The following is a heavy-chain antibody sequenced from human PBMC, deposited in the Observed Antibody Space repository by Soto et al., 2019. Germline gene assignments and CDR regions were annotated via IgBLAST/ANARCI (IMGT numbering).Heavy chain of an antibody. V-gene: IGHV4-34*01. Sequence: QVQLQQWGAGLLKPSETLSLTCAVYGGSFSGYYWSWIRQPPGKGLEWIGEINHSGGTNYNPSLKSRITISVGTSKTQFSLKLTSVTAADTAVYYCARTYSSSWSPLEYWGQGTLVTVSS. D-gene: IGHD6-13*01. J-gene: IGHJ4*02. CDR3: ARTYSSSWSPLEY. CDR2: INHSGGT. CDR1: GGSFSGYY.